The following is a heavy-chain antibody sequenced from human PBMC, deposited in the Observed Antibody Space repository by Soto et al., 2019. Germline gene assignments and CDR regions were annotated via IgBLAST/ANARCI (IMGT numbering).Heavy chain of an antibody. J-gene: IGHJ6*02. CDR2: INGGNGNT. CDR1: GYTFRNYA. Sequence: GASAKVSCKANGYTFRNYAMHWVRQAPGQGLEWMGWINGGNGNTKYSQKFQGRVTITRDTSASTAYMELSSLRSEDTAVYYCARDGPIYDILSARYFYGMDVWGQGTTVTVSS. D-gene: IGHD3-9*01. CDR3: ARDGPIYDILSARYFYGMDV. V-gene: IGHV1-3*01.